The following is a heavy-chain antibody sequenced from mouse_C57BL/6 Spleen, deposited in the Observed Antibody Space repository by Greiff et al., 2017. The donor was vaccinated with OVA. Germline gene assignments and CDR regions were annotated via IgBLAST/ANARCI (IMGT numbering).Heavy chain of an antibody. CDR2: IGPNSGGT. Sequence: VQLQQPGAELVKPGASVKLSCKASGYTFNSYGMHWVKQRPGRGLEWIGRIGPNSGGTESNEKFTSKARLTVDKPSSTAYMQLSSLTSEDSAVDYGARGPYVWYAMDYWGQGTSVTVSS. CDR3: ARGPYVWYAMDY. J-gene: IGHJ4*01. D-gene: IGHD2-10*02. V-gene: IGHV1-72*01. CDR1: GYTFNSYG.